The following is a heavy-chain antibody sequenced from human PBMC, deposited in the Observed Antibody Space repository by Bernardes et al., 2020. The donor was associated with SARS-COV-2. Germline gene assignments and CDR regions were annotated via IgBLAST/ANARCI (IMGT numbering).Heavy chain of an antibody. CDR3: AKESNGGNIC. Sequence: GGSLRLSCAASGFTFTDYAMSWVRQAPGKGLEWVSAITVSGASTYYVDSVKGRFTVSRDNSKNTVYLQMNSLRAEDTAVYYCAKESNGGNICWGQGTPVTVSS. CDR1: GFTFTDYA. J-gene: IGHJ4*02. V-gene: IGHV3-23*01. CDR2: ITVSGAST. D-gene: IGHD2-15*01.